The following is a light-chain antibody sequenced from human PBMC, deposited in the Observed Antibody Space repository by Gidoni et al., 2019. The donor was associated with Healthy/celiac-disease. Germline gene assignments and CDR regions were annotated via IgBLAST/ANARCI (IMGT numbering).Light chain of an antibody. Sequence: EIVLTQSPATLSVSLGDSATLSCRASQRGSSNLAWYQQKPGQAPRLLIYGASTRATGIPARFSGSGSGTEFTLTISSLQSEDFAVYYCQQYNNWPPLTFGGGTKVEIK. CDR1: QRGSSN. J-gene: IGKJ4*01. V-gene: IGKV3-15*01. CDR2: GAS. CDR3: QQYNNWPPLT.